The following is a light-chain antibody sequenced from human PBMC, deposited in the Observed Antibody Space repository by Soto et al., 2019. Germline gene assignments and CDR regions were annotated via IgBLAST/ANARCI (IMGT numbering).Light chain of an antibody. CDR3: QQLNSYE. J-gene: IGKJ1*01. CDR2: AAT. CDR1: QAISRY. V-gene: IGKV1-9*01. Sequence: DIQITQSPSTLSGSVGDRVIITCRATQAISRYLAWYQQKPGAAPKLLIYAATTLQSGVPSRFSGAASGTEFTLIISSLQSDDFATYYCQQLNSYEFGQGTKVDIK.